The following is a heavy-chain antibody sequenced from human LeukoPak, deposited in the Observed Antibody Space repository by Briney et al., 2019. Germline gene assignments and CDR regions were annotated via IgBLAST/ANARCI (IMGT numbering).Heavy chain of an antibody. CDR3: ARLTKSRDRRYYFDY. CDR2: IYYSGST. D-gene: IGHD4-4*01. V-gene: IGHV4-61*05. CDR1: GGSISSSSYS. J-gene: IGHJ4*02. Sequence: PSETLSLTCTVSGGSISSSSYSWGWIRQPPGKGLEWIGYIYYSGSTNYNPSLKSRVTISVDTSKNQFSLKLSSVTAADTAVYYCARLTKSRDRRYYFDYWGQGTLVTVSS.